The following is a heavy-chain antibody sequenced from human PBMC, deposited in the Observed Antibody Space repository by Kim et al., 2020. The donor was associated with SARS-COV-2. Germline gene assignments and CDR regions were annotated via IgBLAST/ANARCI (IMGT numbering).Heavy chain of an antibody. D-gene: IGHD3-22*01. V-gene: IGHV3-11*06. J-gene: IGHJ4*02. CDR3: ARVPGYYYDSSGYYDY. Sequence: SVKGRSTISRDNAKNSLYLQMNGLRAEDTAVYYCARVPGYYYDSSGYYDYWGQGTLVTVSS.